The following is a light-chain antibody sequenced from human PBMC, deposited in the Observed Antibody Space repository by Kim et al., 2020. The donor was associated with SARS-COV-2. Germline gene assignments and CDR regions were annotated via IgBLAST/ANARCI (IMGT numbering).Light chain of an antibody. CDR3: QQCRTWPLT. CDR2: DAS. CDR1: QYIDNW. V-gene: IGKV3-11*01. Sequence: EIVLTQSPATLSLSPGERATLSCRASQYIDNWLAWYQQKPGQAPRLLIYDASTRATGIPARFSGSGSGTDFTLTISSLESEDFAVYYCQQCRTWPLTFWQETKLEI. J-gene: IGKJ2*01.